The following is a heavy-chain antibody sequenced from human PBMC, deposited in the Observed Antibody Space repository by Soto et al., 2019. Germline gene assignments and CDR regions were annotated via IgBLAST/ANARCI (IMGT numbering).Heavy chain of an antibody. V-gene: IGHV4-34*01. D-gene: IGHD6-19*01. CDR3: ARSRTQWLVSPRGDYYYGMDV. J-gene: IGHJ6*02. CDR1: GWSFSGYY. Sequence: XETLSLTCAVDGWSFSGYYWSWIRQPPGRGLDWIGEINHSGSTNYNPSLKSRVTISVDTSKNQFSLKLSSVTAADTAVYYCARSRTQWLVSPRGDYYYGMDVWGQGTTVTVSS. CDR2: INHSGST.